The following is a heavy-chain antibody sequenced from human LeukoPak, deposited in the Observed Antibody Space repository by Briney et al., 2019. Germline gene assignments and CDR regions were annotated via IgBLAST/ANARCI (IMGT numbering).Heavy chain of an antibody. Sequence: GGSLRLSCAASGFTFSSYSMNWVRQAPGKGLEWVSSISSSSSYIYYADSVKGRITISRDNAKNSLYLQMNSLRAEDTAVYYCAKDPAIEYGMDVWGQGTTVTVSS. J-gene: IGHJ6*02. CDR2: ISSSSSYI. CDR3: AKDPAIEYGMDV. V-gene: IGHV3-21*04. D-gene: IGHD2/OR15-2a*01. CDR1: GFTFSSYS.